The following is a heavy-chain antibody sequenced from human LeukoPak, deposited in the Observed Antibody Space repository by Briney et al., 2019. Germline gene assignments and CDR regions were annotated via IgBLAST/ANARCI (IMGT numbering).Heavy chain of an antibody. D-gene: IGHD5-18*01. CDR3: ARSDTATSHDAFDI. J-gene: IGHJ3*02. CDR2: IYYSGST. CDR1: GGSISSYY. V-gene: IGHV4-59*01. Sequence: SEILSLTCTVSGGSISSYYWSWIRQPPGKGLEWIGYIYYSGSTNYNPSLKSRVTISVDTSKNQFSLKLSSVTAADTAVYYCARSDTATSHDAFDIWGQGTMVTVSS.